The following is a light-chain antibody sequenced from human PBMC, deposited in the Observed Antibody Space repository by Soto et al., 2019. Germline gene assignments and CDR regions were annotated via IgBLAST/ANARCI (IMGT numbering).Light chain of an antibody. CDR2: VNSGGSH. CDR1: SGHSNYA. CDR3: QTWGPGSAIVV. V-gene: IGLV4-69*01. Sequence: QLVLTQSPSASASLGASVKLTCTLSSGHSNYAIAWHQQQPEKGPRYLMKVNSGGSHIKGDGIPDRFSGSSSGAERYLFISSLQSADEADYYCQTWGPGSAIVVFGGGTQLTVL. J-gene: IGLJ7*01.